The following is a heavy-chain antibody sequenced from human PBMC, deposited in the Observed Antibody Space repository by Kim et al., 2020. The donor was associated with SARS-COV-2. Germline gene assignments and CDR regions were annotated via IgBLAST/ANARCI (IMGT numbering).Heavy chain of an antibody. CDR1: GLSLNTNGVG. Sequence: SGPTLVNPTETLTLTCTLSGLSLNTNGVGVAWVRQAPGKALEWLTVLYWDDDKRYNPSLKSRLTISKDTSENQVVLRMNNMDPADSGTYFCSRRRPVTTVRGITITAFDYGGQGALVTVSS. D-gene: IGHD3-10*01. CDR3: SRRRPVTTVRGITITAFDY. J-gene: IGHJ4*02. CDR2: LYWDDDK. V-gene: IGHV2-5*02.